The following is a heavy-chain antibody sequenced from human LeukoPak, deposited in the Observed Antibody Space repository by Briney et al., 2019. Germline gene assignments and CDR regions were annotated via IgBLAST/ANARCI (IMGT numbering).Heavy chain of an antibody. CDR2: IYYSGST. CDR1: GGSISSGSYY. Sequence: SQTLSLTCTVSGGSISSGSYYWSWIRQPPGKGLEWIGYIYYSGSTNYNPSLKSRVTISVDTSKNQFSLKLSSVTAADTAVYYCARGIAVAEGIDYWGQGTLVTVSS. V-gene: IGHV4-61*01. D-gene: IGHD6-19*01. J-gene: IGHJ4*02. CDR3: ARGIAVAEGIDY.